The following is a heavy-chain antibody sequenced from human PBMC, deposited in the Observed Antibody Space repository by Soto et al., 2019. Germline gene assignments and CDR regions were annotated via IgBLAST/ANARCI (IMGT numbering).Heavy chain of an antibody. V-gene: IGHV3-33*01. CDR2: IWYDGSNK. CDR3: ARDPTYYDILTGYYNYYYYGMDV. CDR1: GFTFSSYG. D-gene: IGHD3-9*01. Sequence: QVQLVESGGGVVQPGRSLRLSCAASGFTFSSYGMHWVRRAPGKGLEWVAVIWYDGSNKYYADSVKGRFTISRDNSKNTRYLQMNILRAEDTAVYYCARDPTYYDILTGYYNYYYYGMDVWGQGTTVTVSS. J-gene: IGHJ6*02.